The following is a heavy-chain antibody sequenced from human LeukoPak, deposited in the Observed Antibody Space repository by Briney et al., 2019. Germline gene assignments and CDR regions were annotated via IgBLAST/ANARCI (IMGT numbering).Heavy chain of an antibody. J-gene: IGHJ4*02. D-gene: IGHD3-3*02. CDR3: ARDPGFSSFDY. Sequence: GGSLRLSCAVSGFTFSDYSVTWVRQTPGKGLEFVANITRDGSVKNYVDSVKGRFTISRDNAKNSLYLQMTSLRVDDTAIYYCARDPGFSSFDYWGQGTLVTVSS. CDR1: GFTFSDYS. V-gene: IGHV3-7*01. CDR2: ITRDGSVK.